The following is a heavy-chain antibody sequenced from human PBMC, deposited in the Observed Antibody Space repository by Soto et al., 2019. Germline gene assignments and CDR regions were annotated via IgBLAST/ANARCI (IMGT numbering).Heavy chain of an antibody. Sequence: SETLSLTCAVYGGSFSGYYWSWIRQPPGKGLEWIGEINHSGSTNYNPSLKSRVTISVDTSKNQFSLKLSSVTAADTAVYYCARRGTDGSGSYPLLYWRQGTLVTVSS. CDR1: GGSFSGYY. V-gene: IGHV4-34*01. CDR3: ARRGTDGSGSYPLLY. D-gene: IGHD3-10*01. J-gene: IGHJ4*02. CDR2: INHSGST.